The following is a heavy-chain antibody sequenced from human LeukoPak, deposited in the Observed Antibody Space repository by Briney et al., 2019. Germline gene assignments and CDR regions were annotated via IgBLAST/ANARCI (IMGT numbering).Heavy chain of an antibody. V-gene: IGHV4-59*01. D-gene: IGHD3-22*01. CDR1: GGSISSYY. J-gene: IGHJ3*02. CDR2: IYYSGST. CDR3: ARDSDSSYAFDI. Sequence: SETLSLTCTVSGGSISSYYWSWIRQPPGKGLEWIGYIYYSGSTNYNPSLKSRVTISVDTSKNQFSLKLSSVTAADTAVYYCARDSDSSYAFDIWGQRTMVTVSS.